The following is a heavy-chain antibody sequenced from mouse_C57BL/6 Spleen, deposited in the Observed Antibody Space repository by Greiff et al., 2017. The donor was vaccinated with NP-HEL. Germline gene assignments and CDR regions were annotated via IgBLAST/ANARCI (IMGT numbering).Heavy chain of an antibody. J-gene: IGHJ1*03. Sequence: VQGVESGPELVKPGASVKISCKASGYAFRSSWMNWVKQRPGKGLEWIGRIYPGDGDTNYNGKFKGKATLTADKSSSTAYMQLSSLTSEDSAVYFCARSGGLRYFDVWGTGTTVTVSS. V-gene: IGHV1-82*01. CDR2: IYPGDGDT. CDR1: GYAFRSSW. D-gene: IGHD2-2*01. CDR3: ARSGGLRYFDV.